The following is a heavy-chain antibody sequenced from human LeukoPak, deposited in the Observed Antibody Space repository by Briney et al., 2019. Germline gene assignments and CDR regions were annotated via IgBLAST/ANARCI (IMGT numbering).Heavy chain of an antibody. CDR1: GFTFSSYE. CDR3: ARSEVGAFDY. CDR2: ISSSGSTI. J-gene: IGHJ4*02. D-gene: IGHD1-26*01. V-gene: IGHV3-48*03. Sequence: GGSLRLSCAASGFTFSSYEMNWVRQAPGKGLEWVSYISSSGSTIYYADSVKGRFTISRDNAKNSLYLQMNSLRAEDTAAYYCARSEVGAFDYWGQGTLVTVSS.